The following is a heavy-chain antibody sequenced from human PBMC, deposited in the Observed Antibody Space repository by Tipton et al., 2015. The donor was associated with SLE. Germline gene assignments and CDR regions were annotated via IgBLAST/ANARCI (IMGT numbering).Heavy chain of an antibody. CDR1: GGSISSSSYY. CDR3: ARSIAAREFDY. J-gene: IGHJ4*02. D-gene: IGHD6-6*01. V-gene: IGHV4-39*07. CDR2: IYYSGST. Sequence: TLSLTCTVSGGSISSSSYYWGWIRQPPGKGLEWIGSIYYSGSTYYNPSLKSRVTISVDTSKNQFSLKLSSVTAADTAVYYCARSIAAREFDYWGQGTPVTVSS.